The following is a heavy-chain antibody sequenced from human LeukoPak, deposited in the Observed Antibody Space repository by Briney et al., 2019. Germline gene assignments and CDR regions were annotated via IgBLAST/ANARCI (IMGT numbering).Heavy chain of an antibody. Sequence: GASVKVSCKASGGTFSSYAISWVRQAPGQGLEWMGGIIPIFGTANYAQKFQGRVTITADESTSTAYMELSSLRSEDTAVYYCARDLSGGNSLGHFHFDYWGQGTLVTVSS. CDR1: GGTFSSYA. J-gene: IGHJ4*02. CDR2: IIPIFGTA. V-gene: IGHV1-69*01. D-gene: IGHD4-23*01. CDR3: ARDLSGGNSLGHFHFDY.